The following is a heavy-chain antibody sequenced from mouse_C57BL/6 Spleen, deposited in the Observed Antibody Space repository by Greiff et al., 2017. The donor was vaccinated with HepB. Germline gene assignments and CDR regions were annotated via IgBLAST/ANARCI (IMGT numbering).Heavy chain of an antibody. Sequence: EVQRVESGGGLVKPGGSLKLSCAASGFTFSSYAMSWVRQTPEKRLEWVATISDGGSYTYYPDNVKGRFTISRDNAKNNLYLQMSHLKSEDTAMYYCARDLSDYGGYAMDYWGQGTSVTVSS. CDR1: GFTFSSYA. J-gene: IGHJ4*01. CDR3: ARDLSDYGGYAMDY. V-gene: IGHV5-4*01. CDR2: ISDGGSYT. D-gene: IGHD2-4*01.